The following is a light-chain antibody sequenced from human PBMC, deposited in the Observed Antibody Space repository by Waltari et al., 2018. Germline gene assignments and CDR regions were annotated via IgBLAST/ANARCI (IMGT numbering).Light chain of an antibody. V-gene: IGKV3-20*01. CDR2: GAS. Sequence: EVVLTQSPGTLSLSPGERATLSCRASQSVSGALAWYQQNPGQAPRLLIYGASNRATGIPDRFSGSWSGTDFSLIISRLEPEDFAVYYCQHYVSLPVTFGQGTKVEIK. J-gene: IGKJ1*01. CDR3: QHYVSLPVT. CDR1: QSVSGA.